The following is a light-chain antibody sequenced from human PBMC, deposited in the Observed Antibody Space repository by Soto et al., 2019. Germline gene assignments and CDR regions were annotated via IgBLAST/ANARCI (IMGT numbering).Light chain of an antibody. CDR3: QQYYTFPPA. J-gene: IGKJ2*01. CDR2: WAS. Sequence: DIVMTQSPDSLAVSLGERATINCKSSQSVLFSSNNKNYLTWYQQKPGQPPKLLIYWASTRESGVPDRFSGSGSGTEFTLTISSLQAEDVAVYYCQQYYTFPPAFGQGTKLEIK. V-gene: IGKV4-1*01. CDR1: QSVLFSSNNKNY.